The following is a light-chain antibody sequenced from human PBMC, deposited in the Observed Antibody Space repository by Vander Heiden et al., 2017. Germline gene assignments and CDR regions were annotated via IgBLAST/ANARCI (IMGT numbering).Light chain of an antibody. CDR2: DAS. CDR3: QHYSSRSWT. J-gene: IGKJ1*01. Sequence: DIQMTQSPSTLSASVGDRVTITCRASQRICTYLAWYQQKPGKAPKLLIFDASTLQSGVPSRFSGGGSGTDFTLTISGLQSEDSATYFCQHYSSRSWTFGIGTKVEI. CDR1: QRICTY. V-gene: IGKV1-5*01.